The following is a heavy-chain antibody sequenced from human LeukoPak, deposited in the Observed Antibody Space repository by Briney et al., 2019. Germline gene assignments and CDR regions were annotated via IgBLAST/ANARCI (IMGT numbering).Heavy chain of an antibody. CDR2: IYYTGDT. CDR3: ARYTRIPDY. CDR1: GXSXTGYY. V-gene: IGHV4-59*01. Sequence: SETLSLTCTVSGXSXTGYYWXXIXXPPGKGLECVGYIYYTGDTNYNPSLKSRVTMSLDTSKSQFSLKLTSVTAADTAIYYCARYTRIPDYWGRGTLVTVTS. J-gene: IGHJ4*02. D-gene: IGHD2-15*01.